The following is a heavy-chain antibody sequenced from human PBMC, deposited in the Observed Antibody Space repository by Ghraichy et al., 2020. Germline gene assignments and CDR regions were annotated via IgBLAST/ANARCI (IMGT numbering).Heavy chain of an antibody. D-gene: IGHD3-22*01. J-gene: IGHJ4*02. CDR2: IYYSGST. CDR3: ARLGRYSGMLYDSGLIDY. V-gene: IGHV4-39*01. Sequence: SETLSLTCTVSGGSISSSSYYWGWIRQPPGKGLEWIGSIYYSGSTYYNPSLKSRVTISVDTSKNQFSLKLSSVTAADTAVYYCARLGRYSGMLYDSGLIDYWGQGTLVTVSS. CDR1: GGSISSSSYY.